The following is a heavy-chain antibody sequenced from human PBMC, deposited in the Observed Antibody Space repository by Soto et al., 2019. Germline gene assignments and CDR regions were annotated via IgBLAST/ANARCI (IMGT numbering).Heavy chain of an antibody. CDR3: ARALTHYDSKVWFDP. D-gene: IGHD3-22*01. CDR1: GFPLGTHD. CDR2: ISGTGAKT. Sequence: QAGGSLRLSCSASGFPLGTHDMGWVRQAPGTGLEWVSSISGTGAKTYYSNAVTGRFTISRDNSKNTLHLQMQNLRAEDTAIYYCARALTHYDSKVWFDPWGQGTLVTVSS. J-gene: IGHJ5*02. V-gene: IGHV3-23*01.